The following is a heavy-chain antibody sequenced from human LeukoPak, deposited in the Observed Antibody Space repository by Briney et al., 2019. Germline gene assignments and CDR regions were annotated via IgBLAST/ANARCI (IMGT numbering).Heavy chain of an antibody. Sequence: GGSLRLSCAASGFTFDDHGMSWVRQAPGKGLEWVSGINWNGVSTGYADSVKGRFTISRDNAKNSLYLQMNSLRAEDTALYYCAREQMTSGMIVVGITSHAFDMWGQGTMVTVSS. CDR2: INWNGVST. CDR1: GFTFDDHG. J-gene: IGHJ3*02. D-gene: IGHD3-22*01. CDR3: AREQMTSGMIVVGITSHAFDM. V-gene: IGHV3-20*04.